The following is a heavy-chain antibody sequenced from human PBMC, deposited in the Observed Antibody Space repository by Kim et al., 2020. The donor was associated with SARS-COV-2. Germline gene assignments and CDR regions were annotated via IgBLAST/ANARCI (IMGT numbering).Heavy chain of an antibody. CDR2: ISSSSRYI. V-gene: IGHV3-21*01. CDR3: ASLGYCSGGSCSPLDPYYFDY. D-gene: IGHD2-15*01. Sequence: GGSLRLSCAASGFTFSSYSMNWVRQAPGKGLEWVSSISSSSRYIYYADSVKGRFTISRDNAKNSLYLQMNSLRAEDTAVYYCASLGYCSGGSCSPLDPYYFDYWGHGTLVTVSS. J-gene: IGHJ4*01. CDR1: GFTFSSYS.